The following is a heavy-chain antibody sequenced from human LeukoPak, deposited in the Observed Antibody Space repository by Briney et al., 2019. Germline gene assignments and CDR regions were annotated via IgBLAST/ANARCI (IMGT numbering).Heavy chain of an antibody. Sequence: PSETLSLTCTVSGGSMSSYYWSWIRQPPGKGLEWIAYISYNGRTDYNPSLKSRVTISVDTSRNQFSLKMSSVTAADTAVYYCARHLDSSGYYYVFDYWGQGTLVTVSS. CDR1: GGSMSSYY. D-gene: IGHD3-22*01. J-gene: IGHJ4*02. V-gene: IGHV4-59*08. CDR2: ISYNGRT. CDR3: ARHLDSSGYYYVFDY.